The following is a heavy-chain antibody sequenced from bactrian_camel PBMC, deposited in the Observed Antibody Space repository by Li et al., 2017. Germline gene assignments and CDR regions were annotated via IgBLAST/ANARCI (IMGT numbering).Heavy chain of an antibody. CDR1: GITFSRHD. J-gene: IGHJ4*01. D-gene: IGHD6*01. CDR3: AADGVNLQLARGYNY. V-gene: IGHV3S6*01. Sequence: HVQLVESGGGLERPVESLRLSCVASGITFSRHDMSWVRQAPGKGVEWVAGITGLPSLFRAASYADSVKGRFTISRDSAKNTLYLQMNNLKVEDTAMYYCAADGVNLQLARGYNYWGQGTQVTVS. CDR2: LPSLFRAA.